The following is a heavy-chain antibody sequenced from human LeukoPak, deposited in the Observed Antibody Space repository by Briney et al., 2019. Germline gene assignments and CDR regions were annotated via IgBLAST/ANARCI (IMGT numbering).Heavy chain of an antibody. CDR1: GGSFSGYY. CDR2: INHSGST. V-gene: IGHV4-34*01. Sequence: SETLSLTCAVYGGSFSGYYWSWIRQPPGKGLEWNGEINHSGSTNYNPSLKSRVTISVDTSKNQFSLKLSSVTAADTAVYYCARGLDDYVWGSYRTSTYYYYGMDVWGQGTTVTVSS. J-gene: IGHJ6*02. CDR3: ARGLDDYVWGSYRTSTYYYYGMDV. D-gene: IGHD3-16*02.